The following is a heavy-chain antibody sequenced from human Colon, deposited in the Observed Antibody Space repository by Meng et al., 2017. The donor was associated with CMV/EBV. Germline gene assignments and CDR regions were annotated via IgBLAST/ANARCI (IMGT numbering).Heavy chain of an antibody. Sequence: SHAMHWVRQAPGKGLEWVAVISYDGSNKYYADSVKGRFTISRDNSKNTLYLQMNSLRAEDTAVYYCARGQYYDFWSGYYHTDNWFDPWGQGTLVTVSS. CDR1: SHA. CDR2: ISYDGSNK. V-gene: IGHV3-30-3*01. J-gene: IGHJ5*02. CDR3: ARGQYYDFWSGYYHTDNWFDP. D-gene: IGHD3-3*01.